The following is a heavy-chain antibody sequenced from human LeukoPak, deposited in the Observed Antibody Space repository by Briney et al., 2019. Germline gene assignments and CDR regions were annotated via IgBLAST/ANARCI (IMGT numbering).Heavy chain of an antibody. D-gene: IGHD1-26*01. J-gene: IGHJ3*02. CDR2: INPDSGDT. CDR3: ARVAWELLGYGTFDI. V-gene: IGHV1-2*02. CDR1: GYTFTGYY. Sequence: ASVKVSCKASGYTFTGYYMHWVRQAPGQGLAWMGWINPDSGDTNYSQKFQGRVTMTRDTSISTAYMELSSLRSDDTAVYYCARVAWELLGYGTFDIWGQGTMVTVSS.